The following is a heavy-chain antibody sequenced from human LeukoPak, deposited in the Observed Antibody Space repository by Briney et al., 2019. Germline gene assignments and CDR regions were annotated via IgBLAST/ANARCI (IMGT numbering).Heavy chain of an antibody. Sequence: ASVKVSCKASGYTFTSYDINWVRQATGQGLEWMGWMNPNSGNTGYAQKFQGRVTITRNTSLSTAYMELSSLRSEDTAVYYCARLEGDYSPWGANYYYYYMDVWGKGTTVTVSS. V-gene: IGHV1-8*03. CDR2: MNPNSGNT. J-gene: IGHJ6*03. D-gene: IGHD4-11*01. CDR3: ARLEGDYSPWGANYYYYYMDV. CDR1: GYTFTSYD.